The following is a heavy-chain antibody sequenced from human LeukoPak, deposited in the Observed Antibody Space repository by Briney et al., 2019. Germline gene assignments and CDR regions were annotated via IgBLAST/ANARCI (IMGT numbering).Heavy chain of an antibody. CDR3: ARGSGFFLDLDY. CDR1: GFPFGTYA. J-gene: IGHJ4*02. Sequence: GGSLRLSCAASGFPFGTYATSWVRQAPGKGLEWVAGSSGPSGRTYYADSVKGRFTISRDSSKNTLYLQMNSLRVDDAAVYYCARGSGFFLDLDYWGQGTLVTVSS. V-gene: IGHV3-23*01. D-gene: IGHD3-22*01. CDR2: SSGPSGRT.